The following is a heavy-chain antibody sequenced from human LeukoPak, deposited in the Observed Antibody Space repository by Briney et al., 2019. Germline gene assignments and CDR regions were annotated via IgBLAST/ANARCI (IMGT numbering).Heavy chain of an antibody. CDR2: IYTSGST. CDR1: GGSISSYY. Sequence: SETLSLTCTVSGGSISSYYWSWIRQPAGKGLEWIGRIYTSGSTNYNPSLKSRVTMSVDTSKNQFSLKLSSVTAADTAVYYCATRSIAAAATDYWGQGTLVTVSS. D-gene: IGHD6-13*01. V-gene: IGHV4-4*07. CDR3: ATRSIAAAATDY. J-gene: IGHJ4*02.